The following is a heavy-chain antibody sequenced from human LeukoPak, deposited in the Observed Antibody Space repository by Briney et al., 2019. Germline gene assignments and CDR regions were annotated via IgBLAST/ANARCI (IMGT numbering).Heavy chain of an antibody. D-gene: IGHD2-21*02. J-gene: IGHJ1*01. Sequence: ASVKVSCKVSGYTLTELSMHWVRQAPGKGLEWMGGFDPEDGETIYAQKFQGRVTMTEDTSTDTAYMELSSLRAEDTAVYYCAKDLYDIVVVTAIWYFQHWGQGTLVTVSS. CDR1: GYTLTELS. V-gene: IGHV1-24*01. CDR3: AKDLYDIVVVTAIWYFQH. CDR2: FDPEDGET.